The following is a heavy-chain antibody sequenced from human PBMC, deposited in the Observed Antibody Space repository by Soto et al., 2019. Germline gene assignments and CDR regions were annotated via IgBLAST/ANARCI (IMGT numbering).Heavy chain of an antibody. CDR3: ARVKNDYRLDG. Sequence: GASVKVSCKASCYTFTSYGMIWVRQAPGQGLEWMGWISAYNGNTNYAQKLQGRVTMTTDTSTSTAYMELRSLRSDDTAGYDCARVKNDYRLDGWGKGTTGTVS. CDR1: CYTFTSYG. V-gene: IGHV1-18*04. CDR2: ISAYNGNT. J-gene: IGHJ6*04. D-gene: IGHD1-1*01.